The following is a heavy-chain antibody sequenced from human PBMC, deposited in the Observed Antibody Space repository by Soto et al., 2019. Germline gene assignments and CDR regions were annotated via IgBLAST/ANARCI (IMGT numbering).Heavy chain of an antibody. V-gene: IGHV4-30-2*06. CDR2: IYHSGTT. J-gene: IGHJ5*02. CDR3: ARDRRVRDWVDP. CDR1: GGSVTSGVHS. D-gene: IGHD3-10*01. Sequence: QLQLQESGSGLVKPSQTLSLTCTVSGGSVTSGVHSWNWIRLSPERGLEWIGCIYHSGTTYYNPSLQSRITMSVDTSKNQFSLKLSSVTAADTAIYYCARDRRVRDWVDPWGQGTLVIVSS.